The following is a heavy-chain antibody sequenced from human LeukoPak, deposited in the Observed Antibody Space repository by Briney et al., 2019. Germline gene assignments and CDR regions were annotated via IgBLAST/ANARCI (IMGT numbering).Heavy chain of an antibody. CDR1: GFTFSDYY. J-gene: IGHJ2*01. Sequence: PGRSLRLSCAASGFTFSDYYMSWIRQVPGKGLEWVSYIGLTDTTIYYADSLKGRFAISRDNAKSSLYLHTHSLRAEDTAIYYCARLKLGYWYFDLWGRGTLLTVSS. V-gene: IGHV3-11*01. D-gene: IGHD7-27*01. CDR2: IGLTDTTI. CDR3: ARLKLGYWYFDL.